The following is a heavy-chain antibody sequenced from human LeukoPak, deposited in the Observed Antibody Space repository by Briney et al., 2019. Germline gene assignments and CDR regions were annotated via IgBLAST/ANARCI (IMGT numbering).Heavy chain of an antibody. V-gene: IGHV3-30*04. CDR3: AFRGGRLDYYFDY. J-gene: IGHJ4*02. CDR1: GFTFSSYA. CDR2: ISYDGSNK. Sequence: PGGSLRLSCAASGFTFSSYAMHWVCQAPGKGLEWVAVISYDGSNKYYADSVKGRFTISRDNSKNTLYLQMNSLRAEDTAVYYCAFRGGRLDYYFDYWGQGTLVTVSS. D-gene: IGHD3-10*01.